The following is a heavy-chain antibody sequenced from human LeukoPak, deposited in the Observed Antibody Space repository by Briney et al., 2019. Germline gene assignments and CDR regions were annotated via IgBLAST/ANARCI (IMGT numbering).Heavy chain of an antibody. J-gene: IGHJ4*02. D-gene: IGHD3-9*01. CDR2: ISSNGDFT. V-gene: IGHV3-23*01. CDR3: ASTRGSYDILTGYYKEGGSFDY. Sequence: GGSLRLSCVASRFTFNTYAVTWVRQAPGKGLEWVSAISSNGDFTYYADSVKGRFTISRDNSKNTLYLQMNSLRAEDTAVYYCASTRGSYDILTGYYKEGGSFDYWGQGTLVTVSS. CDR1: RFTFNTYA.